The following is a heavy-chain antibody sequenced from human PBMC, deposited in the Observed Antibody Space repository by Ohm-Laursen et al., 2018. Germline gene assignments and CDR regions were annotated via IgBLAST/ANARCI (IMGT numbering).Heavy chain of an antibody. Sequence: ASVKVSCKASGYTFTDYYMHWVRQAPGQGLEWMGWISPNSGGTNYAQKFQGRVTMTRGTSISTAYMELSSLRSDDTAVYYCARVLPQAQFSLDYWGQGTLVTVSS. CDR2: ISPNSGGT. J-gene: IGHJ4*02. CDR3: ARVLPQAQFSLDY. CDR1: GYTFTDYY. D-gene: IGHD2/OR15-2a*01. V-gene: IGHV1-2*02.